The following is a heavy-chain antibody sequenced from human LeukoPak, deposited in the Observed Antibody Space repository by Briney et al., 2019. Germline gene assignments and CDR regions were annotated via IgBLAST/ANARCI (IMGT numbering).Heavy chain of an antibody. D-gene: IGHD3-16*02. J-gene: IGHJ4*02. CDR2: INPSGGST. V-gene: IGHV1-46*01. CDR1: GYTFTSYY. CDR3: ATSPGGVIPFDY. Sequence: ASVKVSCKASGYTFTSYYMHWVRQAPGQGLEWMGIINPSGGSTSYAQKFQGRVTMTEDTSTDTAYMELSSLRSEDTAVYYCATSPGGVIPFDYWGQGTLVTVSS.